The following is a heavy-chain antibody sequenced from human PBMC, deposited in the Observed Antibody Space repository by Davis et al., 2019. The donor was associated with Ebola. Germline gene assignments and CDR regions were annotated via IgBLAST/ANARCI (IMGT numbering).Heavy chain of an antibody. D-gene: IGHD2-15*01. J-gene: IGHJ6*02. CDR2: IYTSGST. CDR3: ARDHCSGGSCYVYGMDV. CDR1: GGSISSGSYY. V-gene: IGHV4-61*09. Sequence: SETLSLTCTVSGGSISSGSYYWNWIRQPGGKGLEWLGHIYTSGSTTYNSSLKSRVTISMDTSRNQFSLKLSSVTAADTAVYYCARDHCSGGSCYVYGMDVWGQGTTVSVSS.